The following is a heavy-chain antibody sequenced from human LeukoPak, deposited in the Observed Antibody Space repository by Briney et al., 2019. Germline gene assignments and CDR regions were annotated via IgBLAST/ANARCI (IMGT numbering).Heavy chain of an antibody. CDR3: ARRARWAQDFDY. D-gene: IGHD5-24*01. CDR1: GGSVSGYY. CDR2: VYYSGST. Sequence: SETLSLTCTVSGGSVSGYYWSWIRHPPGKGLEWIAYVYYSGSTNYNPSLKSRVTISVDTSKNQFSLRLSSVTAADTAVYYCARRARWAQDFDYWGQGTLVTVSS. V-gene: IGHV4-59*08. J-gene: IGHJ4*02.